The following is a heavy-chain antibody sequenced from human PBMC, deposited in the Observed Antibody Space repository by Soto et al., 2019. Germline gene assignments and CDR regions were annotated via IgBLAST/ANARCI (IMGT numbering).Heavy chain of an antibody. Sequence: LRLSCAASGFIFSSSWMTWVRQAPGKGLEWVANIKPDGSELYYADSVKGRFTISRDNARNSLYLQMSSLRAEDTAVYYCARESLLKSIPIYRYFYYAMDVWGQGTTVTVSS. CDR1: GFIFSSSW. CDR3: ARESLLKSIPIYRYFYYAMDV. J-gene: IGHJ6*02. D-gene: IGHD2-21*01. CDR2: IKPDGSEL. V-gene: IGHV3-7*03.